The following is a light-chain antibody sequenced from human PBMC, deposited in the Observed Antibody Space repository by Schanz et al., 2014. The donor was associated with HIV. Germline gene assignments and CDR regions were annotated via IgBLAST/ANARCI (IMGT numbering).Light chain of an antibody. V-gene: IGKV3D-15*01. CDR1: QSVSSSY. J-gene: IGKJ2*03. Sequence: EIVLTQSPGTLSLSPGERATLSCRAGQSVSSSYLAWYQEKPGQTPRLLIYGASNRATGIPARFSGSGSGTEFTLTISSLQSEDFAVYYCQQYNNWPYSFGQGTKLEIK. CDR2: GAS. CDR3: QQYNNWPYS.